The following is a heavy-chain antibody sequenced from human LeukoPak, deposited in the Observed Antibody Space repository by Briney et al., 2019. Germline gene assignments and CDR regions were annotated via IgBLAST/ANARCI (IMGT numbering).Heavy chain of an antibody. V-gene: IGHV1-69*13. CDR2: IIPIFGTA. D-gene: IGHD3-22*01. J-gene: IGHJ4*02. Sequence: ASVKVSCKASGGTFSSYAISWVRQAPGQGLEWMGGIIPIFGTANYAQKFQGRVTITADESTSTAYVELSSLRSEDTAVYYCARALDSSGYYTVTTSSFDYWGQGTLVTVSS. CDR3: ARALDSSGYYTVTTSSFDY. CDR1: GGTFSSYA.